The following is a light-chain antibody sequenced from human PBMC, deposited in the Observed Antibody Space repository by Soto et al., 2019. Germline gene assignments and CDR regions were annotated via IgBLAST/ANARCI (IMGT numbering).Light chain of an antibody. CDR1: QSVNSN. CDR3: QQYNNWPRT. Sequence: ETVMTQSPATLSLSPGERATLSCRASQSVNSNLAWYQQKAGQAPRLLIYGTSTRATGIPARFSGSGSGTDFTLTISSLQFEDFAVYYCQQYNNWPRTFGQGTKVDIK. V-gene: IGKV3-15*01. J-gene: IGKJ1*01. CDR2: GTS.